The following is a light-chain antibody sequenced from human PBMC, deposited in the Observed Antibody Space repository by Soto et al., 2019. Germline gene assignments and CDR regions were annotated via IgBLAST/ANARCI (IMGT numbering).Light chain of an antibody. Sequence: EIVLTQSPGTLSLSPGERATLSCRASQSVTSSYLACYQQKPGQAPRLLIYGASTRATGIPDRFSGSGSGTDFSLTISRLEPEDFAVYYCQQYASSPYTFGQGTKLEIK. CDR1: QSVTSSY. CDR2: GAS. V-gene: IGKV3-20*01. CDR3: QQYASSPYT. J-gene: IGKJ2*01.